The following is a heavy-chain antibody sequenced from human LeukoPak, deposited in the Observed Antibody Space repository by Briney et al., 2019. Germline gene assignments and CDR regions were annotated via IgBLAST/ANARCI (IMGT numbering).Heavy chain of an antibody. CDR3: AKDMDYGGHFRSDAVDI. J-gene: IGHJ3*02. V-gene: IGHV3-23*01. CDR1: GFTFSSYA. CDR2: TSGSDGST. D-gene: IGHD4-23*01. Sequence: PGGSLRLSCAASGFTFSSYAMSWVRQAPGKGLEWVSATSGSDGSTYYADSVKGRFTISRDNSKNTLYLQMNSLRAEDTAIYYCAKDMDYGGHFRSDAVDIWGQGTRVTVSS.